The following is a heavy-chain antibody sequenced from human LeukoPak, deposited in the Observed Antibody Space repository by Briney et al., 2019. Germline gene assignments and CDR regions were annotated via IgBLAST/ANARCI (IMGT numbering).Heavy chain of an antibody. V-gene: IGHV4-34*01. CDR2: INHSGST. D-gene: IGHD6-6*01. CDR1: GGSFSGYY. J-gene: IGHJ4*02. CDR3: ARRGRYSSSSWGGFDY. Sequence: SETLSLTCAVYGGSFSGYYWSWIRQPPGKGLEWIGEINHSGSTNYNPSLKSRVTISVDTSKNQFSLKLSSVTAADTAVYYCARRGRYSSSSWGGFDYWGQGTLVTVSS.